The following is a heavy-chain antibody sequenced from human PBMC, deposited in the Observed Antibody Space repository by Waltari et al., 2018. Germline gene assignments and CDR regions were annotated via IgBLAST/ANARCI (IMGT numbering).Heavy chain of an antibody. D-gene: IGHD3-16*01. CDR2: IKQDGSEK. CDR1: GFTFSSYW. Sequence: EVQLVESGGGLVQPGGSLRLSCVASGFTFSSYWMSWVRQAPGKGLEWVANIKQDGSEKYYVDSVKGRFTISRDNAKNSLYLQMNSLRAEDTAVYYCARGKSFGDYWGQGTLVTVSS. V-gene: IGHV3-7*01. J-gene: IGHJ4*02. CDR3: ARGKSFGDY.